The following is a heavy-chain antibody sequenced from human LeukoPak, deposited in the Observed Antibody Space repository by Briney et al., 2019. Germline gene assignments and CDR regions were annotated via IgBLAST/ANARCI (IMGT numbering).Heavy chain of an antibody. Sequence: APVKISFKSSVYRLTNFDINWLRQAPGQGLEWMGWMNPDNGNTGYAQKFQGRVSMSGDTSISTAFMVLSSLRSDDTAVYFCARGPRESSSSDYWGQGTLVTVSS. V-gene: IGHV1-8*01. CDR1: VYRLTNFD. J-gene: IGHJ4*02. CDR2: MNPDNGNT. D-gene: IGHD6-13*01. CDR3: ARGPRESSSSDY.